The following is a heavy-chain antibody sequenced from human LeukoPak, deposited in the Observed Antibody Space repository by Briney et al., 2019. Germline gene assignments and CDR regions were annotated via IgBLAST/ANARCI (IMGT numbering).Heavy chain of an antibody. CDR1: GFTFSSYE. V-gene: IGHV3-48*03. J-gene: IGHJ5*02. CDR2: ISSSSSII. D-gene: IGHD3-22*01. CDR3: ARDSSGYFHWFDP. Sequence: GGSLRLSRAASGFTFSSYEMNWVRQAPGKGVEWVSYISSSSSIIYYADSVKGRFTISRDNPKNSLYLQMNSLRAEDTAVYYCARDSSGYFHWFDPWGQGTLVTVSS.